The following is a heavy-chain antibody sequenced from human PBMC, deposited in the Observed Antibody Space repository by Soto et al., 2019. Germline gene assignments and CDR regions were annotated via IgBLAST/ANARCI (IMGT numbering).Heavy chain of an antibody. CDR2: ISAHNGNT. Sequence: QVHLVQSGAEVKKPGASVKVSCKASGYTFTSYGITWVRQAPGQGLEWMGWISAHNGNTDYAQKLQGRVIMTRDTSTGTAYMELRSLGSDDTAVYYCARGRYGDYWGQGALVTVSS. V-gene: IGHV1-18*01. J-gene: IGHJ4*02. CDR1: GYTFTSYG. CDR3: ARGRYGDY. D-gene: IGHD1-1*01.